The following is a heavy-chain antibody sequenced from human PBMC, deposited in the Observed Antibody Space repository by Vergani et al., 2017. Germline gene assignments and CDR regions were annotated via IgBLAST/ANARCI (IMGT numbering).Heavy chain of an antibody. Sequence: QVPLVQSGAEVKKPGASVKVSCKASGYTFTSYYMHWVRQAPGQGLEWMGIINPSGGSTSYAQKFQGRVTMTRDTSTSPVYMELSSLRSEDTAVYYCARVRSPLVAKISRVTGRGAFYIWGQGTMVTVSS. J-gene: IGHJ3*02. CDR1: GYTFTSYY. CDR3: ARVRSPLVAKISRVTGRGAFYI. V-gene: IGHV1-46*01. D-gene: IGHD5-12*01. CDR2: INPSGGST.